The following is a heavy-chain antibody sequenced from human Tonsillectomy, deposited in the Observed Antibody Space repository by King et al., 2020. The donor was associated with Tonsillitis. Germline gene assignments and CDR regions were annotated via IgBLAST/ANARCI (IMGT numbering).Heavy chain of an antibody. V-gene: IGHV1-69*09. J-gene: IGHJ3*01. CDR2: IIPILGIA. CDR1: GGTFSNYD. D-gene: IGHD2-2*01. Sequence: VQLVESGAELKKPGSSVKVSCKASGGTFSNYDFSWVRQAPGQGLEWMGRIIPILGIANYAPKFQGRVTITADKSTSTVYMELSRLRSEDTAVYYCAWGYCIGNRCYGGASDLWGQGTMVTVSS. CDR3: AWGYCIGNRCYGGASDL.